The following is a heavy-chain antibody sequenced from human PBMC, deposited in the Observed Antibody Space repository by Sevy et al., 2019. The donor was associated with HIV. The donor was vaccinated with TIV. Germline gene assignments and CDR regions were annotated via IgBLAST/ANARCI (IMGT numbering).Heavy chain of an antibody. CDR3: AKGSRATGSAFDI. D-gene: IGHD2-15*01. Sequence: GGSLRLSCAASGFIFTNYGMHWVRQAPGKGLEWVAVISHDGSLKYYADSVRGRVTIYRDSSKNTVSLQINSLRLEDTALYYFAKGSRATGSAFDIWGQGTMVTVSS. V-gene: IGHV3-30*18. J-gene: IGHJ3*02. CDR2: ISHDGSLK. CDR1: GFIFTNYG.